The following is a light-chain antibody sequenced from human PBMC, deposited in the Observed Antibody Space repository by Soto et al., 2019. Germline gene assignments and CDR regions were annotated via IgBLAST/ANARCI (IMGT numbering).Light chain of an antibody. CDR1: QDINNF. CDR2: AAS. CDR3: QESYSIPYT. V-gene: IGKV1-39*01. J-gene: IGKJ2*01. Sequence: DIQMTQSPSSLYASVGDRVNITCRASQDINNFLNWYQHKPGKAPNLLIYAASSLQSGVPSRFSGTGSGTDFTLTISSLQPEDFATYYCQESYSIPYTFGQGTK.